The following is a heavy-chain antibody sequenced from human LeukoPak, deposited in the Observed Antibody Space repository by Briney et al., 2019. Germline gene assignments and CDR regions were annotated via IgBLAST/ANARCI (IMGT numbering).Heavy chain of an antibody. Sequence: PGGSLRLSCAASGFTFSSYAMSWVRQAPGKGLEWVSAISGSGGSTYYADSVKGRFTISRDNSKNTPYLQMNSLRAEDTAVYYCAKDSRYSSSPLDYWGQGTLVTVSS. CDR1: GFTFSSYA. J-gene: IGHJ4*02. V-gene: IGHV3-23*01. CDR3: AKDSRYSSSPLDY. CDR2: ISGSGGST. D-gene: IGHD6-13*01.